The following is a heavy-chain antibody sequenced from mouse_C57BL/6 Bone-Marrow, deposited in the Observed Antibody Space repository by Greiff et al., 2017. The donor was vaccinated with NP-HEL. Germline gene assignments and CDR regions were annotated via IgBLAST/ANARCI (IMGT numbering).Heavy chain of an antibody. D-gene: IGHD1-1*01. CDR1: GYTFTSYW. Sequence: VQLQQSGAELVKPGASVKLSCKASGYTFTSYWMHWVKQRPGRGLEWIGRIDPNSGGTKYNEQFKSKATLTVDKPYSTAYMQLSSLTSEDSAVYYCARSGGLLRSLLFYYAMDYWGQGTSVTVSS. CDR3: ARSGGLLRSLLFYYAMDY. V-gene: IGHV1-72*01. J-gene: IGHJ4*01. CDR2: IDPNSGGT.